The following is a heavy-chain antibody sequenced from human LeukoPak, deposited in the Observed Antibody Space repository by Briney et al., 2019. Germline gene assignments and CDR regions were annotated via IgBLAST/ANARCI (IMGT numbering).Heavy chain of an antibody. J-gene: IGHJ4*02. Sequence: GGSLRLSCTVSGLTFDTYGMSWVRQAPGKGLEWVSAISASGSNTHYADSVKGRVIISRDNSKNTLYLQVNSLRAEDTAVYFCAKDKDSYGSGSFPFDYWGQGTLVTVSS. D-gene: IGHD3-10*01. CDR1: GLTFDTYG. CDR2: ISASGSNT. V-gene: IGHV3-23*01. CDR3: AKDKDSYGSGSFPFDY.